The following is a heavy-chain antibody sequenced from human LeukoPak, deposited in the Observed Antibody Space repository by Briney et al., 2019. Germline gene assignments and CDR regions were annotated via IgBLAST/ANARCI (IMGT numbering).Heavy chain of an antibody. CDR2: ISFSGGST. D-gene: IGHD6-6*01. V-gene: IGHV3-23*01. Sequence: GGSLRLSCAASGFTFSSYAMSWVRQAPGKGLEWVSAISFSGGSTYYADSVKGRFTISRDNSKNTLYLQMNSLRAEDTAVYYCAKDKSGQYSSSSGVYDYWGQGTLVTVSS. CDR3: AKDKSGQYSSSSGVYDY. J-gene: IGHJ4*02. CDR1: GFTFSSYA.